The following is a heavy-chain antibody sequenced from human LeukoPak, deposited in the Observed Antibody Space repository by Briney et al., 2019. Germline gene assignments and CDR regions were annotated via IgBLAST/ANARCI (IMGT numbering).Heavy chain of an antibody. CDR1: GYTFTSYY. V-gene: IGHV1-46*01. CDR3: ARGLQKHAFDI. D-gene: IGHD5-24*01. J-gene: IGHJ3*02. CDR2: INPSGGRT. Sequence: ASVKVSCKASGYTFTSYYIHWVRQAPGQGLEWMGVINPSGGRTTYAQKFQGRVTMTRDTSTSTVYMELSSLRAEDTAVYYCARGLQKHAFDIWGQGTMVTVSS.